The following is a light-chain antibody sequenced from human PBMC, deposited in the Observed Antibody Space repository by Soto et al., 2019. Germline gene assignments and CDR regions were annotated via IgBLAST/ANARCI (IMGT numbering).Light chain of an antibody. Sequence: DIQMTQSPSSLSASVGDRVTITCRASQSISSYLNWYQQKPGRAPTVLIYATSSLQTGVPSRFSGTGFGTDFTFTSSSLQPEDFAIYYCQQSYSTPWTFGQGTKVEIK. CDR2: ATS. CDR1: QSISSY. V-gene: IGKV1-39*01. CDR3: QQSYSTPWT. J-gene: IGKJ1*01.